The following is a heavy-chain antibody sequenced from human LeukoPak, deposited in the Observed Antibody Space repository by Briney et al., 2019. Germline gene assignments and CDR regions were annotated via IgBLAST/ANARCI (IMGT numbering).Heavy chain of an antibody. Sequence: SETLSLTCTVSGGSISSYYWSWIRQPPGKGLEWIGYIYYSGSTNYNPSLKSRVTISVDTSKDQFSLKLSSVTAADTAVYYCARSIAAAGYFDYWGQGTLVTVSS. CDR3: ARSIAAAGYFDY. D-gene: IGHD6-13*01. CDR2: IYYSGST. J-gene: IGHJ4*02. V-gene: IGHV4-59*01. CDR1: GGSISSYY.